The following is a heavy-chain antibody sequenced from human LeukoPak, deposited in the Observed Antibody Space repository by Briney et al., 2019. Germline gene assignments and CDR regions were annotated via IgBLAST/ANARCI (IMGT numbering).Heavy chain of an antibody. V-gene: IGHV3-30*18. Sequence: GGSLRLSCAASGFTFSSYGMQWVRQAPGKGLEWVAVISYDGSNKYYADSVKGRFTISRDNSKNTLYLQMNSLRAEDTAAYYCAKDLGGWYFDLWGRGTLVTVSS. J-gene: IGHJ2*01. D-gene: IGHD1-26*01. CDR2: ISYDGSNK. CDR1: GFTFSSYG. CDR3: AKDLGGWYFDL.